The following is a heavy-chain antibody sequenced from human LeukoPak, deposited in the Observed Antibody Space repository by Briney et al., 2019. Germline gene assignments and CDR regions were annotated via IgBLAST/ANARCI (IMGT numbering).Heavy chain of an antibody. CDR3: ARDLGSTWARKRDLGY. J-gene: IGHJ4*02. CDR2: IYHSGST. Sequence: QPSETLSLTCAVSGGSISSSNWWSWVRQPPGKGLEWIGEIYHSGSTNYNPSLKSRVTISVDKSKNQFSLKLSSVTAADTAVYYCARDLGSTWARKRDLGYWGQGTLVTVSS. D-gene: IGHD5/OR15-5a*01. CDR1: GGSISSSNW. V-gene: IGHV4-4*02.